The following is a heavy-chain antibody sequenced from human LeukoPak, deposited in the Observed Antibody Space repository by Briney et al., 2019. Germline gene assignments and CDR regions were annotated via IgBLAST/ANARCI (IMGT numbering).Heavy chain of an antibody. V-gene: IGHV4-59*08. CDR1: GGSVSSYY. CDR3: ARGRDGYNFLNRGEYYYFDY. J-gene: IGHJ4*02. D-gene: IGHD5-24*01. CDR2: MYYSGST. Sequence: SETLSLTCTVSGGSVSSYYWSWIRQPPGKGLEWIGYMYYSGSTNYNPSLKSRVTISVDTSKNQFSLRLNSVTAADTAVYYCARGRDGYNFLNRGEYYYFDYWGQGTPVTVSS.